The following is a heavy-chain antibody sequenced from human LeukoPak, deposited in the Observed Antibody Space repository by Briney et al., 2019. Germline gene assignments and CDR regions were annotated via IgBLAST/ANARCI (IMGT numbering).Heavy chain of an antibody. CDR3: ARDQSDSSGWFGDAFDI. V-gene: IGHV4-59*01. CDR1: GGSISSYY. J-gene: IGHJ3*02. D-gene: IGHD6-19*01. Sequence: SETLSLTCTVSGGSISSYYWSWIRQPPGKGLEWIGYIYYSGSTNYNPSLKSRVTISVDTSKIQFSLKLSSVTAADTAVYYCARDQSDSSGWFGDAFDIWGQGTMVTVSS. CDR2: IYYSGST.